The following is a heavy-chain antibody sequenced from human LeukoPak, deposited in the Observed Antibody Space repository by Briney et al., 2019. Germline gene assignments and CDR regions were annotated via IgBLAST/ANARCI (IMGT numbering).Heavy chain of an antibody. V-gene: IGHV4-61*02. Sequence: PSQTLSLTCTVSGDSITSVGYYWIWLRQPAGKRLEWIGRIYKSGGTNYNPSLKSRVTMSVDTSKNQFSLKLSSVTAADTAVYYCARHIRYQLLSAWFDPWGQGTLVTVSS. CDR3: ARHIRYQLLSAWFDP. CDR2: IYKSGGT. J-gene: IGHJ5*02. D-gene: IGHD2-2*01. CDR1: GDSITSVGYY.